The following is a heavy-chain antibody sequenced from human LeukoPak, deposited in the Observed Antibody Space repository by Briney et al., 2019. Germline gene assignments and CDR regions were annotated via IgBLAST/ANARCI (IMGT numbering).Heavy chain of an antibody. CDR1: GVSFSGYY. J-gene: IGHJ5*02. CDR2: INHSGST. CDR3: ARGLWFGELHNWFDP. D-gene: IGHD3-10*01. V-gene: IGHV4-34*01. Sequence: SETLSLTCAVYGVSFSGYYWSWIRQPPGKGLEWIGEINHSGSTNYNPSLKSRVTISVDTSKSQFSLKLSSVTAADTAVYYCARGLWFGELHNWFDPWGEGTLVTVSS.